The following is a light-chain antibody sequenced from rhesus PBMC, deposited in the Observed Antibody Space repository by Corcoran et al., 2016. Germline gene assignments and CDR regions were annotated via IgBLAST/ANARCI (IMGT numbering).Light chain of an antibody. CDR1: QSVSSY. CDR3: QQYSNWPRT. J-gene: IGKJ1*01. V-gene: IGKV3S9*01. Sequence: EIVMTQSPATLSLSPGERATLSCRASQSVSSYVAWYQQKPEQAPRLLIYGASSRATGLPDRFSGSGSGTDFTLTISSLEPEDFAVYYCQQYSNWPRTFGQGTKVEIK. CDR2: GAS.